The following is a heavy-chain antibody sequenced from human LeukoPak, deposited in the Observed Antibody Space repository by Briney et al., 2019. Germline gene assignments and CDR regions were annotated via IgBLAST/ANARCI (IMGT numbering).Heavy chain of an antibody. CDR3: ARAAPCSSGYLFVY. CDR2: IFHSWTT. Sequence: PSETLSLTCAVSGGSISSSNWWSWVRPPPGKGLEWLGEIFHSWTTNFNPSLQSRVTISVDKSKNQFSLKLSSVTAADTAVYYCARAAPCSSGYLFVYWGQGTLVTVSS. CDR1: GGSISSSNW. V-gene: IGHV4-4*02. D-gene: IGHD3-22*01. J-gene: IGHJ4*02.